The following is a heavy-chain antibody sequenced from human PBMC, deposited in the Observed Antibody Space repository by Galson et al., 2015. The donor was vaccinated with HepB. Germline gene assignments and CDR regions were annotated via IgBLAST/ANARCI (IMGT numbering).Heavy chain of an antibody. D-gene: IGHD3-10*01. CDR3: VRYRGYYGMDV. Sequence: SLRLSCAASGFAFRGYAMTWFRQAPGKGLEWVSGLTGSGNTTHYADSVKGRFAISRDDSKKTLYLHVKSLRAEDTAIYYCVRYRGYYGMDVWGQRTTVTVSS. V-gene: IGHV3-23*01. CDR2: LTGSGNTT. CDR1: GFAFRGYA. J-gene: IGHJ6*02.